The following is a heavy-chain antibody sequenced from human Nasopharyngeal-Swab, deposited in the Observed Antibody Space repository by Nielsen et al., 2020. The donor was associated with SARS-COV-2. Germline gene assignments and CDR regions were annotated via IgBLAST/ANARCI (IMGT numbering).Heavy chain of an antibody. J-gene: IGHJ4*02. CDR1: GFTFNSYA. D-gene: IGHD6-13*01. Sequence: LKISCVASGFTFNSYAMSWVRQTPGRGLEWVSTISVSGDYTYYADSAKGRFSISRDNSKSTLYLQMNSLRAEDTAVYYCAKHAAYTNSWHHFDYWGQGTLVTVSS. CDR3: AKHAAYTNSWHHFDY. V-gene: IGHV3-23*01. CDR2: ISVSGDYT.